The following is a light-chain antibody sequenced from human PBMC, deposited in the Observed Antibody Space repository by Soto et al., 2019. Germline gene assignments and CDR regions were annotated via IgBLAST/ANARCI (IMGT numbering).Light chain of an antibody. J-gene: IGKJ1*01. CDR2: KAS. CDR1: QSISSW. V-gene: IGKV1-5*03. CDR3: QQYNSYLTWT. Sequence: DIQMTQSPSTLSASVGDRVTITCRASQSISSWLAWYQQKPGKAPKLLIYKASGLESGVPSRFSGSGSGTEFTLTISSLQHDDFATYCCQQYNSYLTWTFGQGTNVDIK.